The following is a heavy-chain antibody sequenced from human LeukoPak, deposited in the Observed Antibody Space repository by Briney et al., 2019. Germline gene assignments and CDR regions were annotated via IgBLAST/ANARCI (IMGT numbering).Heavy chain of an antibody. D-gene: IGHD6-6*01. J-gene: IGHJ4*02. CDR3: ARGFEYSSSSIL. Sequence: ASVKVSCKASGYTFTSYDINWVRQATGQGLEWMGWMNPNSGNTGYAQKFQGRVTMTRNTSISTAYMELSGLRSEDTAVYYCARGFEYSSSSILWGQGTLVTVSS. CDR2: MNPNSGNT. V-gene: IGHV1-8*01. CDR1: GYTFTSYD.